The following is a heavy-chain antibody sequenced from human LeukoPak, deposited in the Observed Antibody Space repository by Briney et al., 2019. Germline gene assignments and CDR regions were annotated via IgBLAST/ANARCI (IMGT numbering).Heavy chain of an antibody. D-gene: IGHD2-2*01. CDR1: GGSFSGYY. J-gene: IGHJ4*02. V-gene: IGHV4-34*01. CDR2: INHSGST. Sequence: SETLSLTCAVYGGSFSGYYWSWIRQPPGEGLEWIGEINHSGSTNYNPSLKSRVTISVDTSKNQFSLKLSSVTAADTAVYYCARQDQLLFDYWGQGTLVTVSS. CDR3: ARQDQLLFDY.